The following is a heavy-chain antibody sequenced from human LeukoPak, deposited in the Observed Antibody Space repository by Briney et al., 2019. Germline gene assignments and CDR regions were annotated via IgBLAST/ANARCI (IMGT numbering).Heavy chain of an antibody. V-gene: IGHV3-23*01. D-gene: IGHD3-22*01. CDR1: GLTFSSYA. CDR3: AKSTVSPNYYDSSGSFNY. Sequence: SPRLSCAASGLTFSSYAMSWARKDPGKGLEWVSAISPSGGGTYYADSVKGRFTISRDNSKNTLYMQMNSLRAEDTDVYYCAKSTVSPNYYDSSGSFNYWGQGTLVTVSS. CDR2: ISPSGGGT. J-gene: IGHJ4*02.